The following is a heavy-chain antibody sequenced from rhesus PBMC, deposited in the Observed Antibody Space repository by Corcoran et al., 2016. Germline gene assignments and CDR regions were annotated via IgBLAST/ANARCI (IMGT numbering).Heavy chain of an antibody. D-gene: IGHD1-44*01. J-gene: IGHJ4*01. Sequence: QVQLQESGPGVVKPSETLSLTCAVSGGSISSGYYYWTWIRQPPGKGLEWIGGIFKYSERNLYHPSHKRRVTITKDTSKDQFSLTRTSGTAADTAVYVCAKSGAPRAPVDFWGQGVLVTVSS. CDR3: AKSGAPRAPVDF. CDR2: IFKYSERN. CDR1: GGSISSGYYY. V-gene: IGHV4S12*01.